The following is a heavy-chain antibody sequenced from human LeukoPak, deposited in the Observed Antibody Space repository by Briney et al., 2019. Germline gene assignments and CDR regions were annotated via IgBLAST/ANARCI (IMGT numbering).Heavy chain of an antibody. Sequence: SETLSLTCTVSGGSTSGYFWSWIRQLAGKGLEWIGRIYSSGINNYNPSLKGRVTMSLDTSKNHLSLNLSSVTAADMAVYCCAREPTSGREPTSGRPLDYWGQGTLVTVSS. CDR3: AREPTSGREPTSGRPLDY. J-gene: IGHJ4*02. CDR2: IYSSGIN. CDR1: GGSTSGYF. V-gene: IGHV4-4*07. D-gene: IGHD5-12*01.